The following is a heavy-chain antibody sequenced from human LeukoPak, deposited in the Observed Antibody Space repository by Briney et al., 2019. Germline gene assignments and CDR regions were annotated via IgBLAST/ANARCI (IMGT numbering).Heavy chain of an antibody. Sequence: GGSLRLSCAASGFTVSSNYMGWVRQAPGKGLEWLSIIYSGGDTYYADPVKGRFTISRDNSKNTLYLQMNSLRAEDTAVYYCARDSGSGYYYDNRYFDLWGRGTLVTVSS. CDR2: IYSGGDT. D-gene: IGHD3-22*01. J-gene: IGHJ2*01. CDR3: ARDSGSGYYYDNRYFDL. CDR1: GFTVSSNY. V-gene: IGHV3-53*01.